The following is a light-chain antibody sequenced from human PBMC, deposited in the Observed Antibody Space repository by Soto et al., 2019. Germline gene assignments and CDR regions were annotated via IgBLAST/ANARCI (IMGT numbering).Light chain of an antibody. J-gene: IGKJ2*01. CDR1: QNVLYKSNNENY. CDR3: QQYYNTPPYT. CDR2: WAS. Sequence: DIVMTQSPDSLAVSLGERATINCKSSQNVLYKSNNENYLAWYQQKPGQTPKLLIYWASTRKSGVPDRFSGSGSGTYFTRTISSLQAEDVAVYYWQQYYNTPPYTFGQGPKLEI. V-gene: IGKV4-1*01.